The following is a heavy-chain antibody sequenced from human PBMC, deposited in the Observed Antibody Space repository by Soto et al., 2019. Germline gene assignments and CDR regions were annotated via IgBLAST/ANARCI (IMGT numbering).Heavy chain of an antibody. J-gene: IGHJ6*02. CDR2: IIPIFGTA. CDR3: ARVAAAGYYYYGMDV. V-gene: IGHV1-69*13. CDR1: GGTFSSYA. Sequence: SVKVSCKAAGGTFSSYAISWVRQAPGQGLEWMGGIIPIFGTANYAQKFQGRVTITADESTSTAYMELSSLRSEDTAVYYCARVAAAGYYYYGMDVWGQGTTVTVSS. D-gene: IGHD6-13*01.